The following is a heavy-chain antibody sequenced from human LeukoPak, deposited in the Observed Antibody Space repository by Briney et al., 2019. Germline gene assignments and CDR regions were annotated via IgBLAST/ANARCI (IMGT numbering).Heavy chain of an antibody. Sequence: GGSLRLSCAASGFTFSSYWMHWVRQAPGKGLVWVSRINSDGSSTGYADSVKGRFTISRDNAKNTLYLQMNSLRAEDTAVYYCARPTSYCSGGSCYHYDAFDIWGQGTMVTVSS. CDR1: GFTFSSYW. CDR2: INSDGSST. CDR3: ARPTSYCSGGSCYHYDAFDI. D-gene: IGHD2-15*01. V-gene: IGHV3-74*01. J-gene: IGHJ3*02.